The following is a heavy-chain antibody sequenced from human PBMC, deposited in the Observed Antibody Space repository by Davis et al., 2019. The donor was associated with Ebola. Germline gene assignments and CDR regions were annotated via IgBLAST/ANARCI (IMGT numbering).Heavy chain of an antibody. CDR1: RFTFSSRA. CDR2: ISASGGST. CDR3: TKDMGYITD. D-gene: IGHD6-13*01. J-gene: IGHJ4*02. V-gene: IGHV3-23*01. Sequence: PGGSLRFSCEASRFTFSSRAMSWVRQAPGKGLEWVSGISASGGSTYYADSVKGRFTISRDNSKNTLYLQMNILRADDTAVYYCTKDMGYITDWGQGTLVSVSS.